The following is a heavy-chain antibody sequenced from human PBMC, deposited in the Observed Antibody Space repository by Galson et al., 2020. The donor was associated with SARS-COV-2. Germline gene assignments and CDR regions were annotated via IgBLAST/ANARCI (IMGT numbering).Heavy chain of an antibody. CDR2: TYYRSKWYN. CDR1: GDSVSSNSAA. CDR3: AREYYYGSGSDFGYYFDY. V-gene: IGHV6-1*01. Sequence: SQTLSPTCAISGDSVSSNSAAWNWIRQSPSRGLEWLGRTYYRSKWYNDYAVSVKSRITINPDTSKNQFSLQLNSVTPEDTAVYYCAREYYYGSGSDFGYYFDYWGQGTLVTVSS. J-gene: IGHJ4*02. D-gene: IGHD3-10*01.